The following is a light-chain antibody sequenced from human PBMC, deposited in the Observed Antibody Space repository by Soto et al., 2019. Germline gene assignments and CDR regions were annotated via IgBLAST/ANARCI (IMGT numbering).Light chain of an antibody. CDR2: GAS. CDR1: QSVSSSY. CDR3: QQYGSSPRT. J-gene: IGKJ2*01. Sequence: EIVLTQSPGTLSLSPGERATLSCRASQSVSSSYLAWYQQKPGQAPRLLIYGASSRATGIPDRFSGSGSGTDFTLTISRLEPEDFAGYYCQQYGSSPRTCGQGTKLEI. V-gene: IGKV3-20*01.